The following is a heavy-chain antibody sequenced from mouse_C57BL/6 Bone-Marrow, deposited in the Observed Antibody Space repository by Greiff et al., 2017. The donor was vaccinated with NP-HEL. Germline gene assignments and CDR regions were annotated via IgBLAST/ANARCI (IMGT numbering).Heavy chain of an antibody. V-gene: IGHV15-2*01. CDR1: DSEVFPIAY. D-gene: IGHD1-1*01. CDR3: ARGFAYYYGSSWYFDV. Sequence: QVQLQQSGSELRSPGSSVKLSCKDFDSEVFPIAYMSWVRQKPGHGFEWIGGILPSIGRTIYGEKFEDKATLDADTLSNTAYLELNSLTSEDSAIYYCARGFAYYYGSSWYFDVWGTGTTVTVSS. CDR2: ILPSIGRT. J-gene: IGHJ1*03.